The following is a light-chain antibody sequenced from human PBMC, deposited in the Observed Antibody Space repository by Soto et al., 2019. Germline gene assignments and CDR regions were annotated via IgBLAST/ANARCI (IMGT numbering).Light chain of an antibody. CDR3: QQYDSWPPNT. Sequence: EIVLTQSPATLSVSPGERATLSCRASQSVSSNLAWYQQKPGQAPRLLIYGASTRATGIPARFSGSGSGTEFTLTISRLQSEDFEVYYCQQYDSWPPNTFGQGTKLEIK. J-gene: IGKJ2*01. CDR2: GAS. CDR1: QSVSSN. V-gene: IGKV3-15*01.